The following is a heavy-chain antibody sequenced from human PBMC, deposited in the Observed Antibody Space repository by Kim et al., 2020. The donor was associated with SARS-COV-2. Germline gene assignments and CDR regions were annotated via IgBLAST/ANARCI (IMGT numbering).Heavy chain of an antibody. CDR1: GFTFNNYN. D-gene: IGHD2-15*01. CDR2: ISSSSNTI. J-gene: IGHJ4*02. V-gene: IGHV3-48*04. CDR3: APDQSATMAVFYY. Sequence: GGSLRLSCAASGFTFNNYNMNWVRQAPGKGLEWVSYISSSSNTIYYADSVKGRFTISRDNAKNSLYLQMNSLRAEDTAVYYCAPDQSATMAVFYYWGQG.